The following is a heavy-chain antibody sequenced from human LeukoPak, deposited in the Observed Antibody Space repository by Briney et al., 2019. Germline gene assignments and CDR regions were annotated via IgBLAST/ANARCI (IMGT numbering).Heavy chain of an antibody. CDR1: GGSFSGYY. V-gene: IGHV4-34*01. CDR2: INHSGST. D-gene: IGHD3-10*01. Sequence: PSGTLSLTRAVYGGSFSGYYWSWIRQPPGKGLEWIGEINHSGSTNYNPSLKSRVTISVDTSKNQFSLKLSSVTAADTAVYYCARGLSPGNWGQGTLVTVSS. J-gene: IGHJ4*02. CDR3: ARGLSPGN.